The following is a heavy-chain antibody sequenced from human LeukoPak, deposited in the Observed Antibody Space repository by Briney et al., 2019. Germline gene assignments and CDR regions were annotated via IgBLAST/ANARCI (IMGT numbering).Heavy chain of an antibody. CDR3: ARGRNGNYYGSGSYLGRRNWFDP. Sequence: SETLSLTCAVYGGSFSGYYWSWIRQPPGKGVEWIGEINHSGSTNYNPSLKSRVTISVDTSKNQFSLKLSSVTAADTAVYYCARGRNGNYYGSGSYLGRRNWFDPWGQGTLVTVSS. J-gene: IGHJ5*02. V-gene: IGHV4-34*01. CDR1: GGSFSGYY. CDR2: INHSGST. D-gene: IGHD3-10*01.